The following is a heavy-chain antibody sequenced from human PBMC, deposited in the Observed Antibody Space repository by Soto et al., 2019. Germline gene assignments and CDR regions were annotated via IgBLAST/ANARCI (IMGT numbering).Heavy chain of an antibody. Sequence: QLQLQESGSELVKPSQTLSLTCAVSGGSISSGGYSWSWIRQPPGKGLEWIGYIYHSGSTYYNPSLKSRVTISVDRSKNQFSLKLSSVTAADTAVYYCARVGGDSSGYYFDYWGQGTLVTVSS. V-gene: IGHV4-30-2*01. D-gene: IGHD3-22*01. CDR1: GGSISSGGYS. CDR3: ARVGGDSSGYYFDY. CDR2: IYHSGST. J-gene: IGHJ4*02.